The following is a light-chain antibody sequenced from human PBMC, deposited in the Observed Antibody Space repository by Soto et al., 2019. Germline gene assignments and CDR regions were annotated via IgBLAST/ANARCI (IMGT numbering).Light chain of an antibody. V-gene: IGKV3-15*01. CDR1: QSVSSN. CDR3: QQYNNWPLT. J-gene: IGKJ4*01. Sequence: EIVMTQSPATLSVSPGERATLSCRASQSVSSNFAWYQQKPGRAPRLLIYGASTRATGIPARFSGSGSGTEFTLTISSLQSEDFAVYYCQQYNNWPLTFGGGTKVEIK. CDR2: GAS.